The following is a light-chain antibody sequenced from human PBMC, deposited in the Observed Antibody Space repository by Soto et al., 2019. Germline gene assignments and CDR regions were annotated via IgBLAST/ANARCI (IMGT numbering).Light chain of an antibody. J-gene: IGLJ1*01. CDR3: AAWDDSLNSYV. V-gene: IGLV1-44*01. Sequence: QSVLTQPPSASGTPGQRVTISCSGSSSNIGSNTVNWYQQLPGTAPKLLIYSNNQRPSGVPDRFSGSKSGTSASLAISGLQSEDDADYYCAAWDDSLNSYVFGTETKLTVL. CDR1: SSNIGSNT. CDR2: SNN.